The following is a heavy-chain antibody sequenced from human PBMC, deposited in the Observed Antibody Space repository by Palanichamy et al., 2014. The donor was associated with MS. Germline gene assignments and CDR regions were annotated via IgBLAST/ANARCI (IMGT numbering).Heavy chain of an antibody. J-gene: IGHJ6*03. CDR3: ARELRFLEWLSPRDYYYMDV. V-gene: IGHV7-4-1*02. D-gene: IGHD3-3*01. CDR1: GYTFTSYA. CDR2: INTNTGNP. Sequence: QVQLVQSGSELKKPGASVKVSCKASGYTFTSYAMNWVRQAPGQGLEWMGWINTNTGNPTYAQGFTGRFVFSLDTSVSTAYLQISSLKAEDTAVYYCARELRFLEWLSPRDYYYMDVWGKGITVTVSS.